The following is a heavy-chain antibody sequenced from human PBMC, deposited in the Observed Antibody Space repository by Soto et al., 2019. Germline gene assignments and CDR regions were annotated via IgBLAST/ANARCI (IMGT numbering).Heavy chain of an antibody. Sequence: GGSLRLSCAASGFKYSDYWMSWVRQAPGKGLEWVGNIKHDTSEAHYADSVKGRFTITRDNIKNFLFLQMNGLRSDDTASYYCARDGLLFSGPYRPSRFDYWGLGTLVTVSS. CDR3: ARDGLLFSGPYRPSRFDY. V-gene: IGHV3-7*03. CDR2: IKHDTSEA. D-gene: IGHD3-16*02. CDR1: GFKYSDYW. J-gene: IGHJ4*02.